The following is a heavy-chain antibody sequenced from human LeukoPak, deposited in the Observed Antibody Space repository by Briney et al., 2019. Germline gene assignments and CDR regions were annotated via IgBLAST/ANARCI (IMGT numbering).Heavy chain of an antibody. V-gene: IGHV3-23*01. D-gene: IGHD6-13*01. CDR3: ATHRGPIAAAGTGESPVEEMPDY. CDR2: ISGSGGST. CDR1: GFTFSSYA. Sequence: GGSLRLSCAASGFTFSSYAMSWVRQAPGKGLEWGSAISGSGGSTYYAASVKGRFTISRDNSKNTLYLQMNSLRAEDTAVYYCATHRGPIAAAGTGESPVEEMPDYWGQGTLVTVSS. J-gene: IGHJ4*02.